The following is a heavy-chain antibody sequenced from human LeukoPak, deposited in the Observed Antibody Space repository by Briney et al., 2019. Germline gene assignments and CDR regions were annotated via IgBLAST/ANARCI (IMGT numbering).Heavy chain of an antibody. CDR1: GFTFSGYA. CDR3: AKDGLYYDGSAHVYYFDY. J-gene: IGHJ4*02. V-gene: IGHV3-23*01. D-gene: IGHD3-22*01. CDR2: ITGSGDYT. Sequence: QSGGSLRLSCAAPGFTFSGYAMTWVRQAPGKGLEWVSSITGSGDYTYYIDSVKGRFTISRDNSKNILYLQMNSLRGEDTALYYCAKDGLYYDGSAHVYYFDYWGQGTLVAVSS.